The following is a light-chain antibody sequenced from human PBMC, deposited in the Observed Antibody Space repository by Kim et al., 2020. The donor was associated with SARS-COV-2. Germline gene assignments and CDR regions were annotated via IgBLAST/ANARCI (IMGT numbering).Light chain of an antibody. Sequence: QSALTQPRSVSGSPGQSVTISCTGTNSDVGGYNYVSWYQQHPGKAPKLMIYDVNKRPSGVPDRFSGSKSGNTASLTISGLQTEDEADYYCCSYAGGYSWVYGGVTKLTVL. J-gene: IGLJ3*02. CDR2: DVN. V-gene: IGLV2-11*01. CDR1: NSDVGGYNY. CDR3: CSYAGGYSWV.